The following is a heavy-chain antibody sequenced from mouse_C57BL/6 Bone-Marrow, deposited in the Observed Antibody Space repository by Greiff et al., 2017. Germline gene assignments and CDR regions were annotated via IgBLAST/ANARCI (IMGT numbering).Heavy chain of an antibody. Sequence: VQLQQPGAELVKPGASVKMSCKASGYTFTSYWITWVKQRPGQGLEWIGDIYPGSGSTNYNEKFKSKATLTVDTSASTAYMQLRSLTAEDSAVYYCARRVNYDNYGDYGGQGTTRTVSA. D-gene: IGHD2-1*01. CDR1: GYTFTSYW. CDR3: ARRVNYDNYGDY. J-gene: IGHJ2*01. V-gene: IGHV1-55*01. CDR2: IYPGSGST.